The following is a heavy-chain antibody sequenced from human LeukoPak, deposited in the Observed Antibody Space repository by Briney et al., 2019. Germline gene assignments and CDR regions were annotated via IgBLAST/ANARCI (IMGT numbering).Heavy chain of an antibody. Sequence: SGGSLRLSCAASGFTLSSYAMSWVRQAPGKGLEWASLISGNAGSTYYADSVKGRFTISRDITKNTLYLQMNSLRAEDTAVYYCARDFRTLIRYYYYGMDVWGQGTTVTVSS. CDR3: ARDFRTLIRYYYYGMDV. D-gene: IGHD1-14*01. J-gene: IGHJ6*02. CDR1: GFTLSSYA. CDR2: ISGNAGST. V-gene: IGHV3-23*01.